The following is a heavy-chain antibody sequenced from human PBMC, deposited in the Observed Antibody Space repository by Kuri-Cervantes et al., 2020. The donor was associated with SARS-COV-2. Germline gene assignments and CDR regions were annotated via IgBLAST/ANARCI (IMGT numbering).Heavy chain of an antibody. D-gene: IGHD2-21*01. Sequence: GGSLRLSCVASGFNFSTTDMHWVRQAPGKGLEWVTFISSDGKNKRCMASGKGRFTISRDNSQNTLHLQMKSLRDEDTAIHYCAKGRAGVHDFWGQGTLVTCSS. CDR1: GFNFSTTD. V-gene: IGHV3-30*18. CDR2: ISSDGKNK. J-gene: IGHJ4*02. CDR3: AKGRAGVHDF.